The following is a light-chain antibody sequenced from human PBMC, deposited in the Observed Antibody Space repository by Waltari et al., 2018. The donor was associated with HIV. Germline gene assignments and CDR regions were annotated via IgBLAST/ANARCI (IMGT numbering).Light chain of an antibody. CDR1: QSVSSY. Sequence: EIVLTQSPATLSLSPGERATLSCRASQSVSSYLAWYQQKPGQAPRLLIYDASSRATGIPARFSGSGSVTDFTLTINSLEPEDFAVYYCQQRNNAFGPGTKVDIK. V-gene: IGKV3-11*01. CDR2: DAS. CDR3: QQRNNA. J-gene: IGKJ3*01.